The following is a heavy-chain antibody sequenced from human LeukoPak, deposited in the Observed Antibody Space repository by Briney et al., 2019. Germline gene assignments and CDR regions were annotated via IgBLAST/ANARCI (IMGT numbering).Heavy chain of an antibody. CDR1: GFTFSGSA. V-gene: IGHV3-73*01. J-gene: IGHJ4*02. Sequence: GGSLRLSCAASGFTFSGSAIPWVRQASGKGLEWVGRIRSKAKGYATAYATSVNGRFTISRDDLKNMAYLQMNSLKTEDTAVYYCTRLDCSSGTCQSGHDYWGQGTLVTVSS. CDR3: TRLDCSSGTCQSGHDY. CDR2: IRSKAKGYAT. D-gene: IGHD2-15*01.